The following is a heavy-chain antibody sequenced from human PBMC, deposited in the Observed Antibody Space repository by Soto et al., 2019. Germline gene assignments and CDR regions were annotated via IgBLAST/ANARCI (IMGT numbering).Heavy chain of an antibody. J-gene: IGHJ3*02. CDR1: GFTFSSYA. V-gene: IGHV3-23*01. CDR2: ISSSGGST. Sequence: GGSLRLSCAASGFTFSSYAMSWVRQAPGKGLEWVSAISSSGGSTYYADSVKGRFTISRDNSKNTLYLQMNSLRAEDTAVYDCAKDRSSIAASHDAFDIWGQGTMVTVSS. CDR3: AKDRSSIAASHDAFDI. D-gene: IGHD6-6*01.